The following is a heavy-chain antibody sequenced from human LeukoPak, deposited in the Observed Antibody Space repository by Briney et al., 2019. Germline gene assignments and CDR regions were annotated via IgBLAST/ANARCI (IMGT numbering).Heavy chain of an antibody. CDR3: ARLLDFWSGYYRINWFDP. D-gene: IGHD3-3*01. CDR1: GGSISSSSYY. Sequence: PSETLSLTCTVSGGSISSSSYYWGWIRQPPGKGLEWIGSIYYSGSTYYNPSLKSRVTISVDTSKNQFSLKLSSVTAADTAVYYCARLLDFWSGYYRINWFDPWGQGTLVTVSS. V-gene: IGHV4-39*07. CDR2: IYYSGST. J-gene: IGHJ5*02.